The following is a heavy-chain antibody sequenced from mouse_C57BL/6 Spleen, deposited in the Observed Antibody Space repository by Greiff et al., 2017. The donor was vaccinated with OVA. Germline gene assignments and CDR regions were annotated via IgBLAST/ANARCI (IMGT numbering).Heavy chain of an antibody. CDR1: GYSFTDYN. Sequence: VQLQQSGPELVKPGASVKISCKASGYSFTDYNMNWVKQSNGKSLEWIGVINPNYGTTSYNQKFKGKATLTVDQSSSTAYMQLNSLTSEDSAVYYGARSDYYGSSHYAMDYWGQGTSVTVSS. CDR3: ARSDYYGSSHYAMDY. D-gene: IGHD1-1*01. V-gene: IGHV1-39*01. J-gene: IGHJ4*01. CDR2: INPNYGTT.